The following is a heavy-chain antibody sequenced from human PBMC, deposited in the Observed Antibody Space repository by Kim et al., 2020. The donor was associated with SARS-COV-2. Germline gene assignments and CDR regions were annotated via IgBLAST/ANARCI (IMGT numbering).Heavy chain of an antibody. CDR2: ISYDGSNK. V-gene: IGHV3-30-3*01. Sequence: GGSLRLSCAASGFTFSSYAMHWVRQAPGKGLEWVAVISYDGSNKYYADSVKGRFTISRDNSKNTLYLQMNSLRAEDTAVYYCARAGSGSYFNWFDPWGQGTLVTVSS. CDR1: GFTFSSYA. J-gene: IGHJ5*02. CDR3: ARAGSGSYFNWFDP. D-gene: IGHD3-10*01.